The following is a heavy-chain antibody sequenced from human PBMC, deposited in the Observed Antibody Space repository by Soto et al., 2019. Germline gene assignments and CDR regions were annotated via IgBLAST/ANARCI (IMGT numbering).Heavy chain of an antibody. CDR3: ARDPREQYDGMDV. J-gene: IGHJ6*02. CDR2: IIPIFCTA. Sequence: QVQLGQSGAEVKKPGSSVKVSCKAAGGTFSSDAISLVRQAPGQGLEWMGGIIPIFCTANYAQKFQGRVTITADESPSTAYAELSVRRSEDTAVYYCARDPREQYDGMDVWGQGTTVTVS. D-gene: IGHD1-26*01. V-gene: IGHV1-69*01. CDR1: GGTFSSDA.